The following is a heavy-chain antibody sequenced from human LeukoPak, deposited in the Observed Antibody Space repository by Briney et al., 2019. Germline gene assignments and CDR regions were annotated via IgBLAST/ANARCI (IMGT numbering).Heavy chain of an antibody. CDR2: ISWNSGSI. CDR3: AKELRGYFDY. CDR1: GFTFDDYA. J-gene: IGHJ4*02. V-gene: IGHV3-9*01. D-gene: IGHD3-10*01. Sequence: GGSLRLSCAASGFTFDDYAMHWVRQAPGKGLEWVSGISWNSGSIGYADSVKGRFTISRDNAKNSLYLQMNSLRAEDTALYYCAKELRGYFDYWGQGTLVTVSS.